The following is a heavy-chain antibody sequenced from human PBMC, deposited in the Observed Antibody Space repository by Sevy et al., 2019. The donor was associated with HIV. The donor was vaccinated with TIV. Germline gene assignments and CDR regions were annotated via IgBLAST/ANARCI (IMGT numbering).Heavy chain of an antibody. J-gene: IGHJ4*02. CDR1: GYTFSINA. V-gene: IGHV1-3*01. Sequence: ASVKVSCKGSGYTFSINAIHWVRQAPGQRLEWMGWVHAGNGHRKFSEKFQDRVTISRDTSATTVYMDLTSLTSEDTAIYYCARGKGGIFGVVTGQSDYWGQGTLVTVSS. CDR2: VHAGNGHR. CDR3: ARGKGGIFGVVTGQSDY. D-gene: IGHD3-3*01.